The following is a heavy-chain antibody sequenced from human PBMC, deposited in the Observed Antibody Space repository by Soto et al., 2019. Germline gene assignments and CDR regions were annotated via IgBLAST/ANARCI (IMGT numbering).Heavy chain of an antibody. J-gene: IGHJ2*01. Sequence: QVQLVESGGGLVQPGRSLRLSCAASGFPFYTYAMHWVRQAPGKGLEWVAVISYAGGTKYYADSVQGRFTISRDNSNNELYLQMSSLRPEDTAVYSGARYPANDDDGGNSVFWDFDLWGRGTPVTVSS. V-gene: IGHV3-30*15. CDR3: ARYPANDDDGGNSVFWDFDL. CDR2: ISYAGGTK. CDR1: GFPFYTYA. D-gene: IGHD1-1*01.